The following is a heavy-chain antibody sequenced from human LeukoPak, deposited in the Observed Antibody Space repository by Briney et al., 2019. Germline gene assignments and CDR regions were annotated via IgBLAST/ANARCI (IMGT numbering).Heavy chain of an antibody. V-gene: IGHV3-64D*09. Sequence: GGSLRLSCSASGFTFRTYAMHWVRQAPGKGLECVSTISSNGGRTYYADSVKGGFTISRDNSKNTLYLQMSSLRADDTSVYYCVKDKYYDNSAYRSGAFDIWGQGTMVTVSS. CDR3: VKDKYYDNSAYRSGAFDI. CDR2: ISSNGGRT. J-gene: IGHJ3*02. CDR1: GFTFRTYA. D-gene: IGHD3-22*01.